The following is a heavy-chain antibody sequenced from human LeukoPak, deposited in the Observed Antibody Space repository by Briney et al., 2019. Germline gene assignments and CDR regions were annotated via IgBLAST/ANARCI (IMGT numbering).Heavy chain of an antibody. CDR1: GFTFSSYA. CDR2: ISYDGSNK. CDR3: ARGIGAVAGPSYYFDY. V-gene: IGHV3-30*04. Sequence: GGSLRLSCAASGFTFSSYAMHWVRQAPGKGLEWVAVISYDGSNKYYADSVKGRFTISRDNAKNSLYLQMNSLRAEDTAVYYCARGIGAVAGPSYYFDYWGQGTLVTVSS. D-gene: IGHD6-19*01. J-gene: IGHJ4*02.